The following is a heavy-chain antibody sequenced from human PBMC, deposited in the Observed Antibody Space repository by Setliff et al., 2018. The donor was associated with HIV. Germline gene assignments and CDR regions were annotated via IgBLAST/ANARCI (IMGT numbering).Heavy chain of an antibody. CDR3: ATERWLYQNFDS. V-gene: IGHV4-39*01. J-gene: IGHJ4*02. D-gene: IGHD3-16*01. CDR1: GDSITSNSYY. CDR2: MHHSGST. Sequence: SETLSLTCTVSGDSITSNSYYWGWIRQSPGKGLEWIGTMHHSGSTYYNPSLKSRVAIFIDTSKNQFSLNLNSVTATDTAIYYCATERWLYQNFDSWGQGTQVTVS.